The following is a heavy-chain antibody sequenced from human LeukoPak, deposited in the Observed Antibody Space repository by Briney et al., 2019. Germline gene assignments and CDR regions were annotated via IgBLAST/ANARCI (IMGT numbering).Heavy chain of an antibody. V-gene: IGHV4-30-4*08. CDR3: ASESGALDY. Sequence: SETLSLTCTVSGGSISSGDYYWSWIRQPPGKGLEWIGYTYYSGSTYYNPSPKSRVTISVDTSKNQLSLKLSSVTAADTAVYYCASESGALDYWGQGTLVTVSS. CDR2: TYYSGST. D-gene: IGHD1-26*01. CDR1: GGSISSGDYY. J-gene: IGHJ4*02.